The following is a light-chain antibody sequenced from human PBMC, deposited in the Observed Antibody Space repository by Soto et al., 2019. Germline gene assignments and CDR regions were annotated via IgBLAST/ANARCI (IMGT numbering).Light chain of an antibody. V-gene: IGLV3-21*02. CDR1: NIGSKN. CDR2: DDS. J-gene: IGLJ3*02. Sequence: SYELTQPPSLSLAPGQTATITCGGNNIGSKNVHWYQHKPGQAPVLVVYDDSDRPSGIPERFSGSNSGHTAALTISRVDAGDEADYYCQLWYGRSDHEEWVFGGGTQLTVL. CDR3: QLWYGRSDHEEWV.